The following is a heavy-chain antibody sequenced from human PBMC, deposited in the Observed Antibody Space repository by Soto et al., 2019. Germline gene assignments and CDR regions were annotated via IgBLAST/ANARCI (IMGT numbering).Heavy chain of an antibody. D-gene: IGHD3-22*01. V-gene: IGHV4-34*01. CDR1: GGSLSGYY. J-gene: IGHJ4*02. CDR3: ASSYDSSGYYFG. Sequence: SETLSLTCAVYGGSLSGYYWSWIRQSPGKGLEWIGQINHSGSANYNPSLKSRVTISVDTSKNQFSLKLSSVTAADTAVYYCASSYDSSGYYFGWGQGTLVTVSS. CDR2: INHSGSA.